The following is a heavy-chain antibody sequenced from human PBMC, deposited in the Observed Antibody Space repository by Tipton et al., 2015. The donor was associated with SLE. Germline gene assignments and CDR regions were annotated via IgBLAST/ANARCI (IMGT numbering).Heavy chain of an antibody. J-gene: IGHJ4*02. CDR3: VTDKYCSTGACYSDY. Sequence: SLRLSCAASGFTFSSYNMNWVRQSPGKGLEWVSCISSDSSFIYYADSVKGRFTISRDNTKNSLYLQMNSLRAEDTALYYCVTDKYCSTGACYSDYWGQGTLVTVSS. D-gene: IGHD2-15*01. CDR2: ISSDSSFI. CDR1: GFTFSSYN. V-gene: IGHV3-21*04.